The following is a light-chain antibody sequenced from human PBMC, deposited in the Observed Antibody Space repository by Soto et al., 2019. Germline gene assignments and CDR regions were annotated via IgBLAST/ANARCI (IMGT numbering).Light chain of an antibody. CDR2: DAS. Sequence: EVVWTQSPATVCSALGEKATLSCRASQRVRNLLVWYQQRPGLAPRLLIYDASNRAADIAARFSGSGSGTDFTLTVSRLEPEDFAVYYCQQYGSSMTFGQGTRLEI. CDR1: QRVRNL. V-gene: IGKV3D-20*01. CDR3: QQYGSSMT. J-gene: IGKJ5*01.